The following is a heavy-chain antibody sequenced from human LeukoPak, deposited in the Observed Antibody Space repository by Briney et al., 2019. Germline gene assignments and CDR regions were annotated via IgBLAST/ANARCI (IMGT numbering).Heavy chain of an antibody. V-gene: IGHV1-46*01. Sequence: ASVKVSCKASRYTFTSYYMHWLRQAPGQGLEWMGIINPSGGSTSYAQKFQGRVTMTRDTSTSTVYMELSSLRSEDTAVYYCARSRHPYYYDSSGPHFDYWGQGTLVTVSS. CDR2: INPSGGST. D-gene: IGHD3-22*01. J-gene: IGHJ4*02. CDR1: RYTFTSYY. CDR3: ARSRHPYYYDSSGPHFDY.